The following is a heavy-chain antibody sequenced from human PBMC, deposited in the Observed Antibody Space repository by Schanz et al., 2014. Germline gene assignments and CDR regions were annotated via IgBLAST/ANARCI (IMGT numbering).Heavy chain of an antibody. CDR3: ARDAVTSVLTPGFYY. D-gene: IGHD4-17*01. J-gene: IGHJ4*02. V-gene: IGHV3-33*01. Sequence: QVQLVESGGGVVQPGRSLRLSCATSGLNFDYYGMNWVRQAPGKGLEWVANIGYDGSEKYYVDSVKGRFTISRDNSKDTLYLQMSGLTPEDTAVYYCARDAVTSVLTPGFYYWGQGTLVTVSS. CDR1: GLNFDYYG. CDR2: IGYDGSEK.